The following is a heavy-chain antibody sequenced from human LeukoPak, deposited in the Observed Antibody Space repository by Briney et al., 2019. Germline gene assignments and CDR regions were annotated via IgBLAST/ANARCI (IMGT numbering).Heavy chain of an antibody. J-gene: IGHJ4*02. CDR1: GGSFSGYY. CDR2: INHSGST. CDR3: VRDYVWGTYDPDY. D-gene: IGHD3-16*01. Sequence: SETLSLTCAVYGGSFSGYYWSWIRQPPGKGLEWIGEINHSGSTNYNPSLKSRATISVDTSKNQFSLKLSSVTAADTAVYYCVRDYVWGTYDPDYWGQGTLVTVTS. V-gene: IGHV4-34*01.